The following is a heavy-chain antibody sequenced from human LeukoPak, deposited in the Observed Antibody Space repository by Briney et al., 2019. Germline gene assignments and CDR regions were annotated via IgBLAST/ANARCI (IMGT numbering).Heavy chain of an antibody. CDR3: ASSTAMDYYYGMDV. Sequence: ASVKVSCKASGYTFTGYYMHWVRQAPGQGLEWMGWINPNSGGTNYAQKFQGRVTMTRDTSISKAYMELSRLRSDDTAVYYCASSTAMDYYYGMDVWGQGTTVTVSS. D-gene: IGHD5-18*01. V-gene: IGHV1-2*02. CDR2: INPNSGGT. CDR1: GYTFTGYY. J-gene: IGHJ6*02.